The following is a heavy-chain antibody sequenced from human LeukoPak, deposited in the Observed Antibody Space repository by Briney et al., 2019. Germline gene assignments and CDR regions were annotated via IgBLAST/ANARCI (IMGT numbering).Heavy chain of an antibody. J-gene: IGHJ5*02. CDR2: IYPGDSDT. D-gene: IGHD3-22*01. Sequence: GESLKISCKDSDYNFAGYWIGWVRQMPGKGLEWMGIIYPGDSDTKYSPSFQGQVTISADKSISTAYLQWSSLKASDTAMYYCARSSGYHYGSFDPWGQGTLVTVSS. V-gene: IGHV5-51*01. CDR1: DYNFAGYW. CDR3: ARSSGYHYGSFDP.